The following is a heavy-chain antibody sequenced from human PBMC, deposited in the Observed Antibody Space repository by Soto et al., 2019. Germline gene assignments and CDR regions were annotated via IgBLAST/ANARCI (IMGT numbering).Heavy chain of an antibody. V-gene: IGHV3-21*01. Sequence: GGSLRLSCAASGFTFSSYSMNWVRQAPGKGLEWVSSISSSSSYMYYADSVKGRFTIARDNAKNSKYLQMNSLKAEDTAVYYCARASYYDSSGYFFHGAWFEPWGQGTVVTVSA. D-gene: IGHD3-22*01. CDR1: GFTFSSYS. J-gene: IGHJ5*02. CDR3: ARASYYDSSGYFFHGAWFEP. CDR2: ISSSSSYM.